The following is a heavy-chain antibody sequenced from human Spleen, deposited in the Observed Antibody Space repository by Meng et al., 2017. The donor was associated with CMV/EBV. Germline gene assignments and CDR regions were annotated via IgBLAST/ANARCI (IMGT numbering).Heavy chain of an antibody. D-gene: IGHD2-2*01. Sequence: SETLSLTCGIYGGSLSGYYWSWIRQTPGKGLEWIGEIRHSGDITNYNPSLKSRVTISIDTSKKQFSLKLSAVTAADTAVYYCARVLWDCSSTSCFDYWGQGSLVTVSS. CDR2: IRHSGDIT. CDR1: GGSLSGYY. CDR3: ARVLWDCSSTSCFDY. J-gene: IGHJ4*02. V-gene: IGHV4-34*01.